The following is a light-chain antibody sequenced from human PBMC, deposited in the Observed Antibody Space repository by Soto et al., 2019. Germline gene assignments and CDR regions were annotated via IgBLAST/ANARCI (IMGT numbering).Light chain of an antibody. CDR2: WAS. CDR3: QQYCTSPLT. V-gene: IGKV4-1*01. CDR1: RSLLHDSGNRDC. J-gene: IGKJ5*01. Sequence: DIVMTQSPDSLAVSLGERATITCKSTRSLLHDSGNRDCLAWYQHKSGQPPKLLIYWASTRHSGVPDRFGGSGSGSDFTLTINSLQTEDVAIYYCQQYCTSPLTFGQGTRLEI.